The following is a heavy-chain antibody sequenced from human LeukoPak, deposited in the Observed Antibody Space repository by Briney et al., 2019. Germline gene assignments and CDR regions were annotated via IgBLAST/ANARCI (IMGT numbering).Heavy chain of an antibody. CDR1: GYTFTSYY. CDR2: INPSGGST. V-gene: IGHV1-46*01. Sequence: GASVKVSCKASGYTFTSYYMHWVRQAPGQGLEWMGIINPSGGSTNYAQKLQGRVTMTTDTSTSTAYMELRSLRSDDTAVYYCATGTPGRPFDPWGQGALVTVSS. J-gene: IGHJ5*02. D-gene: IGHD1-1*01. CDR3: ATGTPGRPFDP.